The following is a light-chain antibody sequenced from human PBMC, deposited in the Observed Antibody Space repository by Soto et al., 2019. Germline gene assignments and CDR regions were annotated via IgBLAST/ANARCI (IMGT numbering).Light chain of an antibody. CDR3: QQYGSSPPRT. J-gene: IGKJ1*01. CDR1: QSVSNDF. Sequence: IVLTSTPAILHLSPGERATLSCRASQSVSNDFLAWYQQKPGQAPRLLIYGASTRATDVPDRFSGSGSGADFTLSISRLEPEDVAVYYCQQYGSSPPRTFGQGTKVDIK. V-gene: IGKV3-20*01. CDR2: GAS.